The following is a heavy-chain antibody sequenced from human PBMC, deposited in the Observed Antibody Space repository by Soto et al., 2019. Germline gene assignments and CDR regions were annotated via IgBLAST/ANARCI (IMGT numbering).Heavy chain of an antibody. CDR1: GVTFSSYA. CDR2: SIPIIGKA. J-gene: IGHJ3*02. Sequence: SVKVSCKAFGVTFSSYAIRWVRRDTGEWIGWMGGSIPIIGKANYSQKCQGRVTITADESTSTAYMELSSLRSEVTAFYYCARVKLRSGAFRIWGQGTMVTVSS. V-gene: IGHV1-69*13. CDR3: ARVKLRSGAFRI.